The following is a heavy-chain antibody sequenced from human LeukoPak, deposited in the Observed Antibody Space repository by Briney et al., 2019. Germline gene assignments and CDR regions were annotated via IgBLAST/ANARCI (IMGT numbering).Heavy chain of an antibody. CDR1: GGSISDYY. J-gene: IGHJ3*01. CDR2: IYYSGST. Sequence: SETLSLTCIVSGGSISDYYSSWIRQPPGKGLEWIGHIYYSGSTNYNPSLKSRVTMSVDTSNNQFSLKLSSVTAADTAVYYCARVSVQGVAFDFWGQGTMVTVSS. D-gene: IGHD5/OR15-5a*01. V-gene: IGHV4-59*08. CDR3: ARVSVQGVAFDF.